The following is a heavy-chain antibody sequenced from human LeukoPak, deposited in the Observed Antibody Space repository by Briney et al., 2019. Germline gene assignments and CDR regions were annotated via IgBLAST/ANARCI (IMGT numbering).Heavy chain of an antibody. J-gene: IGHJ4*02. Sequence: TGGSLRLSCAASGFTFSSYAMHWVRQAPGKGLEYVSAISSNGGSTYYANSVKGRFTISRDNSKNTLYLQMNSLRAEDTAVYYCAKGRRYSSGWYYFDYWGQGTLVTVSS. CDR1: GFTFSSYA. V-gene: IGHV3-64*01. D-gene: IGHD6-19*01. CDR2: ISSNGGST. CDR3: AKGRRYSSGWYYFDY.